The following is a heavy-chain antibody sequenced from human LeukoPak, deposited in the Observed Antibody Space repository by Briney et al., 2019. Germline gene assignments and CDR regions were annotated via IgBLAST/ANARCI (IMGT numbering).Heavy chain of an antibody. CDR3: ALDHSSGWYGGGWFDP. CDR1: GYTFTSYY. CDR2: INPSGGST. D-gene: IGHD6-13*01. J-gene: IGHJ5*02. V-gene: IGHV1-46*01. Sequence: ASVKVSCKASGYTFTSYYMHWVRQAPGQGLEWMGIINPSGGSTSYAQKFQGRVTMTRDTSTSTVYMELSSLRSEDTAVYYCALDHSSGWYGGGWFDPWGQGTLVTVSS.